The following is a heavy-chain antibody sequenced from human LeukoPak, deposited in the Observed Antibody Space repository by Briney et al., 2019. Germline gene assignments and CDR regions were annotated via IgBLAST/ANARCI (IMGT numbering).Heavy chain of an antibody. J-gene: IGHJ4*02. CDR1: GGSISSSSYY. D-gene: IGHD2-21*02. CDR2: IYYSGST. CDR3: ASSLVVTAISYFDY. Sequence: SETLSLTCTVSGGSISSSSYYWGWIRQPPGKGLEWIGSIYYSGSTYYNPSLKSRVTISVDTPKNQFSLKLSSVTAADTAVYYCASSLVVTAISYFDYWGQGTLVTVSS. V-gene: IGHV4-39*01.